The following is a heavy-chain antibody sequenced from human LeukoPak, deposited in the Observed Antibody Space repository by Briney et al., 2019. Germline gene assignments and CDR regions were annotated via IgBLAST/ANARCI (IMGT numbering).Heavy chain of an antibody. J-gene: IGHJ4*02. CDR1: GYRFTNYW. V-gene: IGHV5-51*01. D-gene: IGHD1-26*01. CDR3: AVKPGYTGSWGTFDS. CDR2: IYPGDSDT. Sequence: RGESLKISCKASGYRFTNYWIGWVRQMAGKGLEWMGSIYPGDSDTRYSPSFQGQVTISADKSISTAYLQWSSLKASDTAMYYCAVKPGYTGSWGTFDSWGQGHLVMVSS.